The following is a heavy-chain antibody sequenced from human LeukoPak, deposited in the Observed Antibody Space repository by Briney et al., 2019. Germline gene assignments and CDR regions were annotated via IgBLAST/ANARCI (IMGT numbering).Heavy chain of an antibody. D-gene: IGHD6-6*01. CDR1: GGSFSGYY. CDR2: IYYSGST. CDR3: ARRHELAARQFDP. Sequence: SETLSLTCAVYGGSFSGYYWSWIRQPPGKGLEWIGSIYYSGSTYYNPSLKSRVTISVDTSKNQFSLKLSSVTAADTAVYYCARRHELAARQFDPWGQGTLVTVSS. J-gene: IGHJ5*02. V-gene: IGHV4-34*01.